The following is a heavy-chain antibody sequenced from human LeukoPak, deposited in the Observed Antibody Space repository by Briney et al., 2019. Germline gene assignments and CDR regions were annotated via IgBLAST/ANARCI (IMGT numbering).Heavy chain of an antibody. J-gene: IGHJ3*02. V-gene: IGHV4-59*08. CDR2: IYYSGST. Sequence: SETLCLTCTVSGGSISSSYWSWIRQPPGKGLEWIGYIYYSGSTNYNPSLKSRVTISVDTSKNQFSLKLSSVTAADTAVYYCARLAVAASIDIWGQGTMATVSS. CDR3: ARLAVAASIDI. CDR1: GGSISSSY. D-gene: IGHD6-19*01.